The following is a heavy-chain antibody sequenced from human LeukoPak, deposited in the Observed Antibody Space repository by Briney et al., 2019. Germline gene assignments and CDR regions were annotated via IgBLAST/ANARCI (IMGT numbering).Heavy chain of an antibody. D-gene: IGHD3-16*01. CDR1: GFTFSNYG. Sequence: GGSLRLSCAASGFTFSNYGMHWVRQAPGKGLEWVAFMSYNGRNEYYADSVKGRFTISRDTSKNTLYLQMDSLRTEDTAVYYCANGPMITFGGLTEREFDYWGQGTLVTVSS. V-gene: IGHV3-30*18. CDR2: MSYNGRNE. CDR3: ANGPMITFGGLTEREFDY. J-gene: IGHJ4*02.